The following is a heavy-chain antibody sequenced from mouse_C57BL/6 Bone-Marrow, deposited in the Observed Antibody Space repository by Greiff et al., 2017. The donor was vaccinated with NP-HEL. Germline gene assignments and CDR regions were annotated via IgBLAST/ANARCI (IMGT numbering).Heavy chain of an antibody. Sequence: VQLQQSGAELVRPGASVKLSCTASGFNIKDDYMHWVKQRPEQGLEWIGWIDPENGDTEYASKFQGKATITADTSSNTAYLQRSSLTSEDTAVYYCTNYYGSSYWYFDVWGTGTTVTVSS. V-gene: IGHV14-4*01. CDR2: IDPENGDT. D-gene: IGHD1-1*01. CDR3: TNYYGSSYWYFDV. CDR1: GFNIKDDY. J-gene: IGHJ1*03.